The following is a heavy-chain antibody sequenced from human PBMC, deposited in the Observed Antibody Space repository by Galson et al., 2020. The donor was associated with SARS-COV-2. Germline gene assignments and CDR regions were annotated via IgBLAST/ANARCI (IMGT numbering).Heavy chain of an antibody. V-gene: IGHV3-30-3*02. Sequence: GGSLRLSCAVSGFTFSGHAMHWVRQAPGRGVEWVAVISSDGRIKYYADSVRGRLTISRDNSRNTLSLQIDNVRHDDTALYYCAKVAVGVTSYLDYWGQGTLVTVSS. D-gene: IGHD1-26*01. CDR1: GFTFSGHA. J-gene: IGHJ4*02. CDR2: ISSDGRIK. CDR3: AKVAVGVTSYLDY.